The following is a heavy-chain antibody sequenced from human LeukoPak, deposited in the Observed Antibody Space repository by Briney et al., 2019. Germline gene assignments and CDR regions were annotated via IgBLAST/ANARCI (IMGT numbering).Heavy chain of an antibody. CDR1: GFTFSSYA. CDR3: AREVSYDFWSGRSEYFDY. CDR2: ISYDGSNK. J-gene: IGHJ4*02. D-gene: IGHD3-3*01. V-gene: IGHV3-30-3*01. Sequence: GGSLRLSCAASGFTFSSYAMHWVRQALGKGLEWVAVISYDGSNKYYADSVKGRFTISRDNSKNTLYLQMNGLRAEDTAVYYCAREVSYDFWSGRSEYFDYWGQGTLVTVSS.